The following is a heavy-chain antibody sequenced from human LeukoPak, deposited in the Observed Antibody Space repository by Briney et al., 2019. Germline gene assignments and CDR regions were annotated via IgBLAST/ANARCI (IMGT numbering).Heavy chain of an antibody. CDR2: ISAYNGNT. Sequence: GASVKVSCKASGYTFTSYGISWVRQAPGQGLEWMGWISAYNGNTNYAQKLQGRVTMTTDTSTGTAYMELRSLRSDDTAVYYCARDMHTTIFGVVIRPFDYWGQGTLVTVSS. D-gene: IGHD3-3*01. CDR1: GYTFTSYG. J-gene: IGHJ4*02. CDR3: ARDMHTTIFGVVIRPFDY. V-gene: IGHV1-18*01.